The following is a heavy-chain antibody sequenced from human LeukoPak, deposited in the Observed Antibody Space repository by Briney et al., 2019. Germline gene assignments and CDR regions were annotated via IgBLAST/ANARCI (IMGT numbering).Heavy chain of an antibody. CDR3: ARGPVATIERPPSIPVGMDV. Sequence: GSLRLSCAASGFTFSNAWMSWVRQAPGKGLEWIGEINHSGSTNYNPSLESRVTISVDTSKNQFSLKLSSVTAADTAVYYCARGPVATIERPPSIPVGMDVWGQGTTVTVSS. CDR2: INHSGST. CDR1: GFTFSNAW. J-gene: IGHJ6*02. D-gene: IGHD5-12*01. V-gene: IGHV4-34*01.